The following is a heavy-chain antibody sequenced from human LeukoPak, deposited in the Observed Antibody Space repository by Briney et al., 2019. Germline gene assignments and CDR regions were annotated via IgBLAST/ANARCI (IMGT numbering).Heavy chain of an antibody. CDR1: GFTFGSDA. V-gene: IGHV3-23*01. J-gene: IGHJ4*02. D-gene: IGHD2-2*01. Sequence: GGSLRLSCAASGFTFGSDAMGWVRQPPGRGLGWVPAISVGGGSTYYADSGKGRLTISRANSKNTLCLQMNSLRAKHTAVYYCAEGQDFVGVPTSPFDYWGQGTLVTVSS. CDR2: ISVGGGST. CDR3: AEGQDFVGVPTSPFDY.